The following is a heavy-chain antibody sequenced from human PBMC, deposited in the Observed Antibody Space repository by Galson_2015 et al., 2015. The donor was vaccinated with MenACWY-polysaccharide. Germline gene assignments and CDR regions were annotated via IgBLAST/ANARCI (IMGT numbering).Heavy chain of an antibody. CDR1: GFTFTNYY. J-gene: IGHJ4*02. CDR3: ARRAVGDFDY. Sequence: SLRPSCAASGFTFTNYYMGWVRQAPGKGLEWVANIKQHGNDKYYVDSVKGRFTISRDNAKNSVYLQMNSLRAEDTAVYFCARRAVGDFDYWGQGTLVTVSS. D-gene: IGHD3-16*01. V-gene: IGHV3-7*01. CDR2: IKQHGNDK.